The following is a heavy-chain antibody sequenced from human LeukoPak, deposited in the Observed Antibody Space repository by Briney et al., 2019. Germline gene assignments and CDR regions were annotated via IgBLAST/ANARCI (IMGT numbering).Heavy chain of an antibody. Sequence: PGGSLRLSCAASGFTFSSYSMNWVRQAPGKGLEWVSYISSSSSTIYYADSVQGRFTISRDNAKNSLYLQMNSLRAEDTAVYYCARWGVAGFDYWGQGTLVTVSS. J-gene: IGHJ4*02. V-gene: IGHV3-48*01. CDR1: GFTFSSYS. CDR2: ISSSSSTI. CDR3: ARWGVAGFDY. D-gene: IGHD6-19*01.